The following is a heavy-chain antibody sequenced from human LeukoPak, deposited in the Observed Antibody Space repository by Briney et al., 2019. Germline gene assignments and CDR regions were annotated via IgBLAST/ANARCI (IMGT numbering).Heavy chain of an antibody. V-gene: IGHV3-30-3*01. CDR3: ARVSRVPNTAMAL. J-gene: IGHJ4*02. CDR1: GFTFSSYA. Sequence: GRSLRLSCAASGFTFSSYAMHWVRQAPGKGLEWVAVISYDGSNKYYADSVKGRFTISRDNSKNTLYLQMNSLRAEDTAVYYCARVSRVPNTAMALWGQGTLVTVSS. CDR2: ISYDGSNK. D-gene: IGHD5-18*01.